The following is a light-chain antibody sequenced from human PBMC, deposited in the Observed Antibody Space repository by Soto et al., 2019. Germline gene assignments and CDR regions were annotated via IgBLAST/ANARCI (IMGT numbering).Light chain of an antibody. CDR1: QSISYN. CDR2: GAS. CDR3: QQYNNWPPYT. Sequence: EIVMTQSPATLSVSPGERATLSCRASQSISYNLAWYQQKPGQAPRLLIYGASTRATGIPARFSGSGSGTEFTLTISSLKSEDFAVYYCQQYNNWPPYTLGQGTKLEIK. J-gene: IGKJ2*01. V-gene: IGKV3-15*01.